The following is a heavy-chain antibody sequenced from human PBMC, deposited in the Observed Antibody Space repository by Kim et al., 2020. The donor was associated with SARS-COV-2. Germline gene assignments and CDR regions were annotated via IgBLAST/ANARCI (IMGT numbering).Heavy chain of an antibody. J-gene: IGHJ4*02. Sequence: DSVKGRFTISRDNSKNTLYLQMNSLRAEDTAVYYCVTPYASGSYYLPLDYWGQGTLVTVSS. CDR3: VTPYASGSYYLPLDY. V-gene: IGHV3-30*03. D-gene: IGHD3-10*01.